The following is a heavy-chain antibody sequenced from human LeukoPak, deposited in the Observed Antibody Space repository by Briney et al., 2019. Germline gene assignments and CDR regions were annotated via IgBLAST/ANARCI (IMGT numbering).Heavy chain of an antibody. CDR3: ASLLRYCSRTSCSEHY. Sequence: SVKVSCKASGGTFSSYAISWVRQAPGQGLEWMGGIIPIFGTANYAQKFQGRVTITADESTSTAYMELSSLRSEDTAVYYCASLLRYCSRTSCSEHYWGQGTLVTVSS. J-gene: IGHJ4*02. V-gene: IGHV1-69*13. CDR2: IIPIFGTA. D-gene: IGHD2-2*01. CDR1: GGTFSSYA.